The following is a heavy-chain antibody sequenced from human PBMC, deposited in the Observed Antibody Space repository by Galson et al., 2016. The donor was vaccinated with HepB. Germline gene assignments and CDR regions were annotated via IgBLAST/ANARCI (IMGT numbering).Heavy chain of an antibody. J-gene: IGHJ4*02. D-gene: IGHD2-8*01. V-gene: IGHV4-34*01. Sequence: SETLSLTCPVYGQSFSAYYWSWIRQPPGKGLEWIAEISHSGSTNYNPSLKSRVIKSLDTSKSQFSLNLSSVTAADTAVYSCARADCTNAVCPLDYWGQGTLVTVSS. CDR3: ARADCTNAVCPLDY. CDR2: ISHSGST. CDR1: GQSFSAYY.